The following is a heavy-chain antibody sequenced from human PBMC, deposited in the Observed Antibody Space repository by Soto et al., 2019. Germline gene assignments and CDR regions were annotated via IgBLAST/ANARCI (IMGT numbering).Heavy chain of an antibody. CDR1: GNTVPNYA. V-gene: IGHV1-3*01. Sequence: ASVKVSCKASGNTVPNYAIHWVRQAPGQRLEWMGWINAGNGNTKYSQKFQGRVTITRDTSASTAYMELSSLRSEDTAVYYCARDGQQLVRGPLDYWGQGTLVTVSS. CDR2: INAGNGNT. D-gene: IGHD6-13*01. J-gene: IGHJ4*02. CDR3: ARDGQQLVRGPLDY.